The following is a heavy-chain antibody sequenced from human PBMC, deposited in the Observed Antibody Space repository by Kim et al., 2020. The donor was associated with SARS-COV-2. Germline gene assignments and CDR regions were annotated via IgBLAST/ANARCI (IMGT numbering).Heavy chain of an antibody. CDR3: ARGRGKGSGSYYFPPYYYYYGMDV. D-gene: IGHD3-10*01. Sequence: SVKVSCKASGGTFSSYAISWVRQAPGQGLEWMGGIIPIFGTANYAQKFQGRVTITADESTSTAYMELSSLRSEDTAVYYCARGRGKGSGSYYFPPYYYYYGMDVWGQGTTVTVSS. V-gene: IGHV1-69*13. CDR2: IIPIFGTA. J-gene: IGHJ6*02. CDR1: GGTFSSYA.